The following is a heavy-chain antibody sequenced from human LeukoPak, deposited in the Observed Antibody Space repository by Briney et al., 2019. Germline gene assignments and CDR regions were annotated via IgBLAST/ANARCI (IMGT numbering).Heavy chain of an antibody. D-gene: IGHD6-13*01. CDR1: GGSISSSSYY. V-gene: IGHV4-39*07. J-gene: IGHJ4*02. CDR2: IYYSGST. Sequence: SETLSLTCTVSGGSISSSSYYWGWIRQPPGKGLEWIGSIYYSGSTYYNPSLKSRVTISVDTSKNQFSLKLSSVTAADTAVYYCARAPSAAGPFDYWGQGTLATVSS. CDR3: ARAPSAAGPFDY.